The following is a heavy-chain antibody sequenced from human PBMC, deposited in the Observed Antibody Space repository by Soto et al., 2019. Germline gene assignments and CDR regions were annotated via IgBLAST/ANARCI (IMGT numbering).Heavy chain of an antibody. D-gene: IGHD3-16*02. Sequence: PSETLSLTCAVSGGSISSGGYSWSWIRQPPGKGLEWIGYIYHSGSTYYNPSLKSRVTISVDRSKNQFSLKLSSVTAADTAVYYCARAFGGVIAYFDYWGQGTLVTAPQ. CDR2: IYHSGST. CDR1: GGSISSGGYS. V-gene: IGHV4-30-2*01. J-gene: IGHJ4*02. CDR3: ARAFGGVIAYFDY.